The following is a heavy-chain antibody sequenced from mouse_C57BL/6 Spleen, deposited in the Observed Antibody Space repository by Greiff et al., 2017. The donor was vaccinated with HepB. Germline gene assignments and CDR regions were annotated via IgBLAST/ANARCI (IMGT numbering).Heavy chain of an antibody. CDR3: TTYYDYDGGFAY. J-gene: IGHJ3*01. CDR2: IDPENGDT. D-gene: IGHD2-4*01. V-gene: IGHV14-4*01. CDR1: GFNIKDYY. Sequence: VQLQQSGAELVRPGASVKLSCTASGFNIKDYYMHWVKQRPEQGLEWIGWIDPENGDTEYASKFQGKATITADTSSNTAYLQLSSLTSEDTAVYYCTTYYDYDGGFAYWGQGTLVTVSA.